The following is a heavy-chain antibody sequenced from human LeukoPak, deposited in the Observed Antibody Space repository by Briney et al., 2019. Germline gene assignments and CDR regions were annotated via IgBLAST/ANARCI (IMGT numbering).Heavy chain of an antibody. J-gene: IGHJ3*01. Sequence: GGSLRLSCEASGFSFSIYNMNWVRLAPGKGLEWVSSISGSSSQVWYADSVKGRFTSSRDNAKNSLYFQMSSLRVEDTAVYYCARDQYYSDTSGYPYDVWGQGTMVTVSS. CDR1: GFSFSIYN. CDR3: ARDQYYSDTSGYPYDV. CDR2: ISGSSSQV. D-gene: IGHD3-22*01. V-gene: IGHV3-21*01.